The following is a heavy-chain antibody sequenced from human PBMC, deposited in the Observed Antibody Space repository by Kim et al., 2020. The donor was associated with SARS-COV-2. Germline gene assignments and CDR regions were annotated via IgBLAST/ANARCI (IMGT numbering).Heavy chain of an antibody. CDR3: ARDRVEDTAILPLLTPFYYGMDV. V-gene: IGHV1-46*01. CDR1: GYTFTSYY. CDR2: INPSGGST. D-gene: IGHD5-18*01. J-gene: IGHJ6*02. Sequence: ASVKVSCKASGYTFTSYYMHWVRQAPGQGLEWMGIINPSGGSTSYAQKFQGRVTMTRDTSTSTVYMELSSLRSEDTAVYYCARDRVEDTAILPLLTPFYYGMDVWGQGTTVTVSS.